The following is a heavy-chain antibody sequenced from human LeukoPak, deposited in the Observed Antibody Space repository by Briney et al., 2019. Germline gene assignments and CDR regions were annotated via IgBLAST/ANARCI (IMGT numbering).Heavy chain of an antibody. CDR3: ARGHSTGCFDY. CDR2: IYYTGST. V-gene: IGHV4-39*07. CDR1: GGSISSSDYY. J-gene: IGHJ4*02. D-gene: IGHD1-14*01. Sequence: SETLSLTCTVSGGSISSSDYYWGWIRQPPGKGLEWIGSIYYTGSTNYNPSLKSRVTISLDTSKKQFSLKLSSVTAEDTAIYYCARGHSTGCFDYWGQGTLVTVSS.